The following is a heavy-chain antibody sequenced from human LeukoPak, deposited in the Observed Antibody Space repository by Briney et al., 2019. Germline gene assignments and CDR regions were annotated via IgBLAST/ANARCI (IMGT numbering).Heavy chain of an antibody. V-gene: IGHV3-33*05. Sequence: PGGSLRLSCAAPGFGFSSYGMHWVRQAPGKGLEWVAVISYDGSNKYYVDSVKGRFTISRDNAKNSLYLQMNTLRPEDTAVYYCARERQDKDFWSGGDYWGQGTLVTVSS. J-gene: IGHJ4*02. CDR3: ARERQDKDFWSGGDY. CDR1: GFGFSSYG. D-gene: IGHD3-3*01. CDR2: ISYDGSNK.